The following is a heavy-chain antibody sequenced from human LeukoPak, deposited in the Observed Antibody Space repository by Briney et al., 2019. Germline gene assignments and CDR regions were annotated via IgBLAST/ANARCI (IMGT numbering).Heavy chain of an antibody. V-gene: IGHV4-34*01. J-gene: IGHJ3*02. D-gene: IGHD6-19*01. CDR1: GGSFSGYY. Sequence: SETLSLTCAVYGGSFSGYYWSWIRQPPGKGLEWIGEINHSGSTNYNPSLKSRVTISVDTSKNQFSLKLSSVTAADTAVYYCARAGYSSGWYSRRAFDIWGQGTMVTVSS. CDR3: ARAGYSSGWYSRRAFDI. CDR2: INHSGST.